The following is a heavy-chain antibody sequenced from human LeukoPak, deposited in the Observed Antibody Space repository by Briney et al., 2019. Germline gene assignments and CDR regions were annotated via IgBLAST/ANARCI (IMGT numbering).Heavy chain of an antibody. V-gene: IGHV3-53*01. CDR1: GFTVITND. J-gene: IGHJ4*02. Sequence: GGSLRLSCAASGFTVITNDMTWVRQTPGKGLEWVSVLYSDGNTKYADSVQGRFTISRGNSKNTLYLEMNSLSPDDTAVYYCARGVEPLAANTLAYWGQGTLVTVSS. CDR2: LYSDGNT. D-gene: IGHD1-14*01. CDR3: ARGVEPLAANTLAY.